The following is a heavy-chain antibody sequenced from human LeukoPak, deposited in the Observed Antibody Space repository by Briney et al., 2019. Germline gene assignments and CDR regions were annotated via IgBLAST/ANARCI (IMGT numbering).Heavy chain of an antibody. CDR2: IYSGSST. J-gene: IGHJ6*02. CDR1: GLTVSSNY. V-gene: IGHV3-66*01. D-gene: IGHD3-9*01. CDR3: ARDAFETYCYYGMDV. Sequence: GGSLRLSCAASGLTVSSNYMSWGRHAPGEGRGWVSAIYSGSSTDYADHVKGSITISRDNSKNTLYLQMNSLKAEDTAVYYCARDAFETYCYYGMDVWGQGTTVTVSS.